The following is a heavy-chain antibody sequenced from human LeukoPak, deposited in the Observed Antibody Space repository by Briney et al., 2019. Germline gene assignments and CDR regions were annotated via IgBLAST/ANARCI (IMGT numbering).Heavy chain of an antibody. CDR1: GYTFTDYY. CDR3: ATMTTFDP. D-gene: IGHD4-11*01. Sequence: ASVKISCKAFGYTFTDYYIHWVKEAPGKGLEWMGRVDPEDGETTYAEKFQGRVTITADTSTDTAYVELNNLRSEDTAVYYCATMTTFDPWGQGTLVTVSP. CDR2: VDPEDGET. J-gene: IGHJ5*02. V-gene: IGHV1-69-2*01.